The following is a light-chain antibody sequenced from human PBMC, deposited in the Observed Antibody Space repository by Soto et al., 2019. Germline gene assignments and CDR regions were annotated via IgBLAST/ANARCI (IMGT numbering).Light chain of an antibody. CDR2: KAS. Sequence: DIQMTQSPSTLSGSGGDSGTITCRASQPFXSRPVWSQQKPGKAPKFLXYKASTLKSGVPSRLSGSGSGTEFTLTISSLQPDDFATYYCQHYNSYSEAFGQGTKVDI. CDR3: QHYNSYSEA. CDR1: QPFXSR. V-gene: IGKV1-5*03. J-gene: IGKJ1*01.